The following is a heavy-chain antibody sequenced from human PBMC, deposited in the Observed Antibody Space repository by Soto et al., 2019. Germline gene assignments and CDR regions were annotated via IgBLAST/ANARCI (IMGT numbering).Heavy chain of an antibody. J-gene: IGHJ3*01. D-gene: IGHD7-27*01. CDR2: VYYTGDT. V-gene: IGHV4-59*01. CDR3: ARLGASRTLV. CDR1: GGSINSYY. Sequence: QVQLQESGPRLVKPSETLSVTCNVSGGSINSYYWSWIRQSPGKGLEWIGYVYYTGDTNYNPSLXGXVXIXXDPSKSQFSLKLNSVTAADTAVYFCARLGASRTLVWGQGTMVTVSS.